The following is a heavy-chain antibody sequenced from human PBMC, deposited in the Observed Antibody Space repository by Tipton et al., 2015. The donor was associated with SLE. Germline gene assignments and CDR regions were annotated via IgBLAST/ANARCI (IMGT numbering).Heavy chain of an antibody. J-gene: IGHJ5*02. V-gene: IGHV4-59*08. CDR1: CDSFSGYF. D-gene: IGHD4-17*01. CDR2: IQSGGST. CDR3: ARHDHSDHGDPNWFDP. Sequence: TLSLTCSVYCDSFSGYFWAWIRPTPGKGLEWIGSIQSGGSTHYNPSLRSRVTISMDTSKNQFSLKMKSVTAADTAIYYCARHDHSDHGDPNWFDPWGQGILVTVSS.